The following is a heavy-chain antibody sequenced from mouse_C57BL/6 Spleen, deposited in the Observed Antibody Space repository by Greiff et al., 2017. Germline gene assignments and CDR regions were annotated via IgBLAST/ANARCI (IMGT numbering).Heavy chain of an antibody. CDR3: ARHDDLYWYFDV. Sequence: VQLKQSGGGLVQPGESLKLSCESNEYEFPSHDMSWVRKTPGKRLELVAAINSDGGSTYNPDTMERRFIISRDNTKKTLYLQMSSLRSEDTALYYCARHDDLYWYFDVWGTGTTVTVSS. J-gene: IGHJ1*03. CDR1: EYEFPSHD. V-gene: IGHV5-2*01. D-gene: IGHD2-3*01. CDR2: INSDGGST.